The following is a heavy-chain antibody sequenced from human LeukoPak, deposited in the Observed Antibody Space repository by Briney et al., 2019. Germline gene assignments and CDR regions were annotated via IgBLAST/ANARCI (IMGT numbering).Heavy chain of an antibody. CDR3: ARYYKSTRTTVFDY. CDR1: GDSICHYY. V-gene: IGHV4-59*08. J-gene: IGHJ4*02. CDR2: VHYSGST. D-gene: IGHD4-11*01. Sequence: PSETLSLTCTVSGDSICHYYWSWSRQSPGKGLEWIGYVHYSGSTKYNPSLKSRVTISLGTSKNQFSLRLACVTGADTAVYYCARYYKSTRTTVFDYWGQGTLVTVSA.